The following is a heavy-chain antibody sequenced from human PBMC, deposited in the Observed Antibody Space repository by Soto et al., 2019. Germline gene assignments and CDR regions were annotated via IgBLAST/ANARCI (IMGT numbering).Heavy chain of an antibody. Sequence: ASVKVSCKASGYTFFTYDISWVRQAPGQGLEWMGWISTYSGDTKYAQKFQGRVTMTTDTSTTTAYLELRSLRSDDTAVYYCARHHGPTTSENWFDPWGQGTLVTSPQ. CDR1: GYTFFTYD. J-gene: IGHJ5*02. D-gene: IGHD5-12*01. CDR3: ARHHGPTTSENWFDP. CDR2: ISTYSGDT. V-gene: IGHV1-18*01.